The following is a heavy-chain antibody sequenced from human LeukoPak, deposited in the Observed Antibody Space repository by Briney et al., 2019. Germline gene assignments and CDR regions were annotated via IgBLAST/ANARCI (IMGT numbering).Heavy chain of an antibody. V-gene: IGHV3-30*18. Sequence: GGSLRLSCAASGFTFSSYGMHWVRQAPGKGLEWVAVISYDGSNKYYADSVKGRFTISRDNFKNTLYLQMNSLRAEDTAVYYCAKGYDFWSGYHPSLPRDHWGQGTLVTVSS. D-gene: IGHD3-3*01. CDR3: AKGYDFWSGYHPSLPRDH. CDR1: GFTFSSYG. J-gene: IGHJ4*02. CDR2: ISYDGSNK.